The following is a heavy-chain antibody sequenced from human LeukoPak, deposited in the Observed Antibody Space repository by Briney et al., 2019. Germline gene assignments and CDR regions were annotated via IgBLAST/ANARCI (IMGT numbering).Heavy chain of an antibody. CDR2: VWDDGINK. V-gene: IGHV3-33*06. Sequence: GGSLRLSCGASGFTFSHYGMHWVRQAPGKGLEGVAVVWDDGINKFYADSVKGRFTISRDNSKHTVSLHMNGLRGEAPAVYYFVKEPALYSLGDAWGKGTTVTVSS. J-gene: IGHJ6*04. CDR3: VKEPALYSLGDA. CDR1: GFTFSHYG. D-gene: IGHD5-18*01.